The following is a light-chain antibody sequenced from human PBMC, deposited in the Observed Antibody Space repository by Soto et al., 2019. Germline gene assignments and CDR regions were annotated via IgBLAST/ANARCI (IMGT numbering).Light chain of an antibody. CDR1: RSINNL. CDR3: QQYNSYPWT. V-gene: IGKV1-5*01. CDR2: DVS. J-gene: IGKJ1*01. Sequence: DVQITQSPSTLSASVGDRVTITCRASRSINNLLAWYQQKPGKAPKFLIYDVSTLESGVPSRFRGSGSGTEFTLPINRLQPDDFSTYYCQQYNSYPWTFGQGTKVDIK.